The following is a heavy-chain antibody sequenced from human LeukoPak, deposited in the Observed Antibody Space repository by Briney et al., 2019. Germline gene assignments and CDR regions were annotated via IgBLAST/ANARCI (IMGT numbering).Heavy chain of an antibody. D-gene: IGHD3-16*01. Sequence: GGSLRLSCAASGFTFSNYAMTWVRQAPGKGLEWVSGINYSGTSPYYADSVKGRFSVSRDNSKNTLYLQMNSLRAEDTAVYYCAKMGDYVWGSYRPKSYFDYWGQGTLVTVSS. J-gene: IGHJ4*02. CDR2: INYSGTSP. CDR3: AKMGDYVWGSYRPKSYFDY. CDR1: GFTFSNYA. V-gene: IGHV3-23*01.